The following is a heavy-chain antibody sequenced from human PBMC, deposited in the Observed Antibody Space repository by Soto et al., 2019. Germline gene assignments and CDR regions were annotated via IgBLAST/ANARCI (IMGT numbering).Heavy chain of an antibody. V-gene: IGHV1-18*01. CDR1: GYTFTGYG. CDR2: ISAYNGNT. CDR3: ARSEGYCSGGSCHSDYYYYGMDV. D-gene: IGHD2-15*01. Sequence: ASVKVSCKASGYTFTGYGVTWVRQAPGQGLELMGWISAYNGNTNYAQKLQGRVTMTTDTSTSTAYMEPRSLRSDDTAVYYCARSEGYCSGGSCHSDYYYYGMDVWGQGTTVTVSS. J-gene: IGHJ6*02.